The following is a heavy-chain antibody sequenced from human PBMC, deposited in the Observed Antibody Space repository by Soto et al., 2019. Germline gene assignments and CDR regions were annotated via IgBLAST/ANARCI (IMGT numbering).Heavy chain of an antibody. CDR1: GDTFNFYS. J-gene: IGHJ4*02. D-gene: IGHD3-10*01. V-gene: IGHV1-69*02. Sequence: QVQLVQSGAEVKRPGSSVKVSCKASGDTFNFYSINWVRQAPGLGLEWMGRVNPIVSRSNYAQKFQGRVTMTAATSTRTAYMDLSSLRSEDTAIYYCASSYGSGYRAFDYWGQGALVTVSS. CDR3: ASSYGSGYRAFDY. CDR2: VNPIVSRS.